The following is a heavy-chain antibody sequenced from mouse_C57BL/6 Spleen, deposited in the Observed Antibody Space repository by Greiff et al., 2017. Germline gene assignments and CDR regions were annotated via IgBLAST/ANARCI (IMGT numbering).Heavy chain of an antibody. CDR2: IDPSDSET. J-gene: IGHJ4*01. CDR1: GYTFTSYW. CDR3: ARQYYYGSSYDAMDY. V-gene: IGHV1-52*01. Sequence: QVQLQQPGAELVRPGSSVKLSCKASGYTFTSYWMHWVKQRPIQGLEWIGNIDPSDSETHYNQKFKDKATLTVDKSSSTAYMQLSSLTSEDSAVYYCARQYYYGSSYDAMDYWGQGTSVTGSS. D-gene: IGHD1-1*01.